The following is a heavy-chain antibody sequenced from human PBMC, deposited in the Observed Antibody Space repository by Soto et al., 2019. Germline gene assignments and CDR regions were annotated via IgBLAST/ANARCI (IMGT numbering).Heavy chain of an antibody. J-gene: IGHJ6*02. CDR2: IWYDGSNK. Sequence: GGSMRLSCAASGFTFSSYGMHWVRQAPGKGLEWVAVIWYDGSNKYYADSVKGRFTISRDNSKNTLYLQMNSLRAEDTAVYYCARAGYSSSWYSKDYGMDVWGQGTKVTVYS. CDR1: GFTFSSYG. CDR3: ARAGYSSSWYSKDYGMDV. D-gene: IGHD6-13*01. V-gene: IGHV3-33*01.